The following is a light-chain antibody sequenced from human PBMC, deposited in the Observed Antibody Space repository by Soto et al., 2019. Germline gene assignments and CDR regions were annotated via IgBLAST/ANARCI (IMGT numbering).Light chain of an antibody. CDR1: QNIRTF. CDR3: QQSYSSSPLT. CDR2: AAS. V-gene: IGKV1-39*01. Sequence: DIQMTQSPSSLSVSVGDRVTFTCRASQNIRTFLNWYQQKPGIAPKLLIYAASSLQRGVPSRFSGSGSGTDFTLTITSLQPEDFATYYCQQSYSSSPLTFGGGTKVEIK. J-gene: IGKJ4*01.